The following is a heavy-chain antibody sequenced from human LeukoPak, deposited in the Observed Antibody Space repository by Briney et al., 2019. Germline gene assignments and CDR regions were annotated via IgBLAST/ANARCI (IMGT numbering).Heavy chain of an antibody. D-gene: IGHD3-10*01. CDR1: GGSISSGSYY. CDR3: ARSNYGSGSYYNAQG. J-gene: IGHJ4*02. V-gene: IGHV4-61*02. CDR2: IYTSGST. Sequence: SETLSLTCTVSGGSISSGSYYWSWIRQPAGKGLEWIGRIYTSGSTNYNPSLKSRVTISVDTSKNQFSLKLSSVTAADTAVYYCARSNYGSGSYYNAQGWGQGTLVTVSS.